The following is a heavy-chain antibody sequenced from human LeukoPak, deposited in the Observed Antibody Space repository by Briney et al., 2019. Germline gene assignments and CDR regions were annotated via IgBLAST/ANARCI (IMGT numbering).Heavy chain of an antibody. CDR2: IYPGDSDT. CDR3: ARQAYYYGSGSYRPYYFDY. J-gene: IGHJ4*02. CDR1: GYSFTSYW. Sequence: GESLKISCKGSGYSFTSYWIGWVRQMPGKGLEWMGIIYPGDSDTRYSPSFQGQVTISADKSISTAYLQWSSLKASDTAMYYCARQAYYYGSGSYRPYYFDYWGQGTLVTVSS. D-gene: IGHD3-10*01. V-gene: IGHV5-51*01.